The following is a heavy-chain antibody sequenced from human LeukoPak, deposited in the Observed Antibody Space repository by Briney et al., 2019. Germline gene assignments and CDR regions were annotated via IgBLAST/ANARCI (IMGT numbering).Heavy chain of an antibody. J-gene: IGHJ4*02. CDR3: ARPRGRALFDY. D-gene: IGHD1-26*01. CDR1: AGSISSSSYY. CDR2: TYYSGST. V-gene: IGHV4-39*01. Sequence: PSETLSLTCTVSAGSISSSSYYWGWIRQPPGKGLEWIGSTYYSGSTYYNPSLKSRVTISVDTSKNQFSLKLSSVTAADTAVYYCARPRGRALFDYWGQGTLVTVSS.